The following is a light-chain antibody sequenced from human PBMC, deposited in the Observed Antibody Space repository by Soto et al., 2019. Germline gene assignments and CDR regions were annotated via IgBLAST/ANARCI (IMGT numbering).Light chain of an antibody. J-gene: IGLJ2*01. CDR1: SSDVGSHNL. CDR2: EVT. Sequence: QSALTQPASVSGSPGQSITISCTGTSSDVGSHNLVSWYQQRPGKAPKLLIYEVTKRPSGVSGRFSGSKSDNTASLTISGLQAEDEADYFCCSYAGTTASLVFGGGTKLTVL. CDR3: CSYAGTTASLV. V-gene: IGLV2-23*02.